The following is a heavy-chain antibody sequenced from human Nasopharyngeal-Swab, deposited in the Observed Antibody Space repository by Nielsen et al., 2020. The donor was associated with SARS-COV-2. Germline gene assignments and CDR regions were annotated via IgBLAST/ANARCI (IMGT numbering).Heavy chain of an antibody. CDR3: ADSLPYDSSGYYS. D-gene: IGHD3-22*01. J-gene: IGHJ4*02. CDR2: IVVGSGNT. V-gene: IGHV1-58*01. Sequence: WVRQAPGQRLEWIGWIVVGSGNTNYAQKFQERVTITRDMSTSTAYMELSSLRSEDTAVYYCADSLPYDSSGYYSWGQGTLVTVSS.